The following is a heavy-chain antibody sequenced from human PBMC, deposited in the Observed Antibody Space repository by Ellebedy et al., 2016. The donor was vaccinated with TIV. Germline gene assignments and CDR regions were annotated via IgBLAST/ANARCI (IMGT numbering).Heavy chain of an antibody. V-gene: IGHV3-23*01. Sequence: GESLKISCAASGFTFSNYAMSWVRQAPGKGLEWVSAIVGGGAATYFADSVRGRFSISRDNSKNTLYLQMNSLRADDTAVYYCAKDGCSGGTCYSISYYFDSWGQGTLVTVSS. CDR3: AKDGCSGGTCYSISYYFDS. CDR1: GFTFSNYA. D-gene: IGHD2-15*01. J-gene: IGHJ4*02. CDR2: IVGGGAAT.